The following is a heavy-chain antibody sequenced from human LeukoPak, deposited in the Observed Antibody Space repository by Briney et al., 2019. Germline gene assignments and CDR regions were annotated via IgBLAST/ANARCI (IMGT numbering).Heavy chain of an antibody. CDR1: GYTFTSYD. J-gene: IGHJ5*02. CDR3: ARMRSIAAAGTYREINWFDP. CDR2: MNPNSGNT. V-gene: IGHV1-8*01. Sequence: ASVKVSCKASGYTFTSYDINWVRQATGQGLEWMGWMNPNSGNTGYAQKFQGRVTMTRNTSISTAYMELSGLRSEDTAVYYCARMRSIAAAGTYREINWFDPWGQGTLVTVSS. D-gene: IGHD6-13*01.